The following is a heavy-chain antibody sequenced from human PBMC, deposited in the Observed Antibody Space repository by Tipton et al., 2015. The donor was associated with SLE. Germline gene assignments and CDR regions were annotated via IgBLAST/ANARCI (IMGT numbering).Heavy chain of an antibody. D-gene: IGHD1-26*01. CDR3: ARVELRSWAFDS. J-gene: IGHJ4*02. CDR1: GYPFTSYD. CDR2: MSPNTGNT. V-gene: IGHV1-8*01. Sequence: QLVQSGAEVKKPGASVKVSCKASGYPFTSYDTNWVRQATGQGLEWMGWMSPNTGNTVYAQNFQGRVTLTRDTSINTAYMELSSLRSEDTAVYYCARVELRSWAFDSWGPGTPGTVSS.